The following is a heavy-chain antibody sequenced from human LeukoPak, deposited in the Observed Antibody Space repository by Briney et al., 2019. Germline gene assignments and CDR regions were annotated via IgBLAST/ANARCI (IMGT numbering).Heavy chain of an antibody. J-gene: IGHJ5*02. CDR3: AKATSYIYGSFGWFDA. CDR1: GFTFSSYG. D-gene: IGHD5-18*01. Sequence: GGSLRLSCAASGFTFSSYGMSWVRQAPGKGLEWVSSISGSGGSTYYADSVKGRFTISRDNSKDTLYLQMNSLRAEDTAVYYCAKATSYIYGSFGWFDAWGQGTLVTVSS. CDR2: ISGSGGST. V-gene: IGHV3-23*01.